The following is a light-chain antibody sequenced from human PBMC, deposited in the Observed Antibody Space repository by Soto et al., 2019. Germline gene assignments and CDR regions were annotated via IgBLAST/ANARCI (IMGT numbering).Light chain of an antibody. Sequence: QSVLTQPRSVSGYPGQSVTISCTGTSSDVGAYNYVSWYQQEPGKAPKLMIYDVIKRPSGVPDRFSGSKSDNAASLTISGLQAEDEADYYCCSYAGTYTYVFGTGTQLTVL. CDR1: SSDVGAYNY. V-gene: IGLV2-11*01. CDR3: CSYAGTYTYV. CDR2: DVI. J-gene: IGLJ1*01.